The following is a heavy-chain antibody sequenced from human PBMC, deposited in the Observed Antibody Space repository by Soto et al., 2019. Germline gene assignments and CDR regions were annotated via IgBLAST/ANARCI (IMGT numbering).Heavy chain of an antibody. D-gene: IGHD3-10*01. J-gene: IGHJ6*02. CDR1: GGSISSSSYY. V-gene: IGHV4-39*01. Sequence: SETLSLTCTVSGGSISSSSYYWGWIRQPPGKGLEWIGSIYNSGSTYYNPSLKSRVTISVDTSKNQFSLKLSSVTAADTAVYYCARSTYTSGTYHGMDVWGQGTTVTVSS. CDR3: ARSTYTSGTYHGMDV. CDR2: IYNSGST.